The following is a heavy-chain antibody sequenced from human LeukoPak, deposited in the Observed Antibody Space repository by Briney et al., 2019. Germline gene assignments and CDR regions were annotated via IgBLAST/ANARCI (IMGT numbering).Heavy chain of an antibody. CDR1: GFTFSSYA. Sequence: PGGSLRLSCAASGFTFSSYAMSWVRQATGKGLEWVSAIGTAGDTYYPGSVKGRFTISRENAKNSLYLQMNSLRAGDTAVYYCARGGGSGSYSQYYFDYWGQGTLVTVSS. V-gene: IGHV3-13*01. CDR3: ARGGGSGSYSQYYFDY. CDR2: IGTAGDT. J-gene: IGHJ4*02. D-gene: IGHD3-10*01.